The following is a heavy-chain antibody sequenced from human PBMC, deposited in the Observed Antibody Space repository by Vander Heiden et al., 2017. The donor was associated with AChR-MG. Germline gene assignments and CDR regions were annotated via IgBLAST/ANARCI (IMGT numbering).Heavy chain of an antibody. J-gene: IGHJ4*02. CDR1: GFTFDAYA. CDR3: AKDRSITIFGVVDHVFDY. D-gene: IGHD3-3*01. V-gene: IGHV3-9*01. Sequence: EVQLVESGGGLVQPGRSLRLSCAASGFTFDAYAMHWVRQAPGKGLEWVSGISWNSGSVGYADSVKGRFTISRDNAKNSLYLQMNSLRAEDTALYYCAKDRSITIFGVVDHVFDYWGQGTLVTVSS. CDR2: ISWNSGSV.